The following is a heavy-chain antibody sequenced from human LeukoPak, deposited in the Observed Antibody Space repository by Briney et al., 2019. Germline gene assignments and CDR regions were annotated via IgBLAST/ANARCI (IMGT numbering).Heavy chain of an antibody. Sequence: GGSLRLSCAASGFTFSSYAMSWVRQAQGKELEWVSGISGSGRDTYYADSVKGRFTISRDNSENTLYLQMNSLRAEDTAVYYCAKTAQYSSSWIDCWGQGTLVTVSS. CDR1: GFTFSSYA. D-gene: IGHD6-13*01. CDR3: AKTAQYSSSWIDC. CDR2: ISGSGRDT. V-gene: IGHV3-23*01. J-gene: IGHJ4*02.